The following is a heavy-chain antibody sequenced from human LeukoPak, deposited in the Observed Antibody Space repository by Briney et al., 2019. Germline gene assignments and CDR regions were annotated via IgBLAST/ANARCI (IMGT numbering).Heavy chain of an antibody. CDR1: GGSISDNDYS. CDR3: ARRYYFVSGSYYPFDF. D-gene: IGHD3-10*01. CDR2: INYSGTT. V-gene: IGHV4-39*01. J-gene: IGHJ4*02. Sequence: SETLSLTCNVSGGSISDNDYSWDWIRQPPGKGLEWMGSINYSGTTYSNPSLKSRISISVDTSKSQFSMKLRPVTAAATAVYCCARRYYFVSGSYYPFDFGGQGTVVTVLS.